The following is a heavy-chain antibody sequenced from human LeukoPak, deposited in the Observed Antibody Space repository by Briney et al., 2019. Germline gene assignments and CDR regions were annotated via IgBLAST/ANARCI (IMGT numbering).Heavy chain of an antibody. CDR3: ARGGRVPGYCSSTSCYVRNWFDP. J-gene: IGHJ5*02. Sequence: SETLSLTXAVYGGSFSGYYWSWLRQPPGKGLEWVGEINHSGSTNDNPSLKSSATISVATSKKQFTLKRSFVTAADTAVYYCARGGRVPGYCSSTSCYVRNWFDPWGQGTLVTVSS. V-gene: IGHV4-34*04. CDR1: GGSFSGYY. D-gene: IGHD2-2*01. CDR2: INHSGST.